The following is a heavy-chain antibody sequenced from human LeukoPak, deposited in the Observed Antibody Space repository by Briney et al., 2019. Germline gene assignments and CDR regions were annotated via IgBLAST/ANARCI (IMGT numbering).Heavy chain of an antibody. Sequence: PSETLSLTCTVSGGSINSGDYYWVWIRQPPGKGLEWIGSIYYSGSTSYNPSLKSRVTISVDTSKNQFSLKLSSVTAADTAMYYCARNRYYYGSGNYGVPNWFDPWGQGTLVTVSS. V-gene: IGHV4-39*01. CDR1: GGSINSGDYY. CDR3: ARNRYYYGSGNYGVPNWFDP. J-gene: IGHJ5*02. CDR2: IYYSGST. D-gene: IGHD3-10*01.